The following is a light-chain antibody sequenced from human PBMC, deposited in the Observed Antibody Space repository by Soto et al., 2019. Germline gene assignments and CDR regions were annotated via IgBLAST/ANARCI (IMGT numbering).Light chain of an antibody. CDR3: QQYNNWPPLT. Sequence: EIVMTQSPATLSVSPGERATLSCRASQRVSSNLAWYQQKPGQAPRLLIYGASTRATGIEARFSGSGSGTEFTLTISSLQSEDVAVYYCQQYNNWPPLTFGGGTKVEIK. CDR1: QRVSSN. V-gene: IGKV3-15*01. CDR2: GAS. J-gene: IGKJ4*01.